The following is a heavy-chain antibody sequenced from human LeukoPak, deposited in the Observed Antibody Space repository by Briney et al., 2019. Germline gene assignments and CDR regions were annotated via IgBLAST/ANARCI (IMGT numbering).Heavy chain of an antibody. CDR1: GGSFSGYY. V-gene: IGHV4-34*01. CDR3: ARAVTMIVA. D-gene: IGHD3-22*01. Sequence: SETLSLTCAVYGGSFSGYYWSWIRQPPGKELEWIGEINHSGSTNYNPSLKSRVTISVDTSKNQFSLKLSSVTAADTAVYYCARAVTMIVAWGQGTLVTVSS. J-gene: IGHJ5*02. CDR2: INHSGST.